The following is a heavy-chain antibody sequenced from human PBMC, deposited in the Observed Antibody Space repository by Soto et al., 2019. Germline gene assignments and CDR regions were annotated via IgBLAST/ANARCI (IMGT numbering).Heavy chain of an antibody. J-gene: IGHJ4*02. CDR3: ARYDYNGYYFDY. D-gene: IGHD4-4*01. Sequence: GASVKVSCKASGYTFSTYYMHWVRQAPGQGYEWMGIINPSGGSTTYAQKFQGRVTMTRDTSTTTVYTELSSLRSEDTAVYYCARYDYNGYYFDYWGQGTLVTVS. CDR2: INPSGGST. CDR1: GYTFSTYY. V-gene: IGHV1-46*01.